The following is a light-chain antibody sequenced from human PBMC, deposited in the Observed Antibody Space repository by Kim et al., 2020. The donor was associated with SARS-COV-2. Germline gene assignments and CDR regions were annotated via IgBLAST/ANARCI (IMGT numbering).Light chain of an antibody. J-gene: IGLJ3*02. CDR2: RNN. CDR3: AAWDDSLSVRWV. Sequence: CSGSNSNFGVIFVDRYQDLPGAAPGLLMSRNNQRPSGVPDRFSGFKSGTSAFLAINGLRSEDEGDYYCAAWDDSLSVRWVFGGGTQLTVL. V-gene: IGLV1-47*01. CDR1: NSNFGVIF.